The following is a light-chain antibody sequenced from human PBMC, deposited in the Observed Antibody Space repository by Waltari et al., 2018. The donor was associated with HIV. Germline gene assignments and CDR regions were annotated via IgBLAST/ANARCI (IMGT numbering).Light chain of an antibody. V-gene: IGKV3-20*01. Sequence: DIVLTQSPGTLSLSPGKSATLSCRASQTVNSNYLAWYQQRPGQAPRLLIYGASSRATGIPDRFSGSGSGTDFTLTINRLEPEDFAVYYCQQYDSSPLTFGGGTRVEIK. CDR3: QQYDSSPLT. CDR2: GAS. J-gene: IGKJ4*01. CDR1: QTVNSNY.